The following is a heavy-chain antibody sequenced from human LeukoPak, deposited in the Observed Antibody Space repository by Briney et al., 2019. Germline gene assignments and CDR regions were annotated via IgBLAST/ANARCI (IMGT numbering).Heavy chain of an antibody. CDR1: GFTFSSYA. Sequence: PGGSLRLSCAASGFTFSSYAMSWVRQAPGKGLEWVSYISGSGGNTYYADSVKGRFTISRDNSKNTLYMQMNSLRAEDTAVYYCAKLVTHFDYWGQGTLVTVSS. J-gene: IGHJ4*02. D-gene: IGHD4-23*01. CDR3: AKLVTHFDY. V-gene: IGHV3-23*01. CDR2: ISGSGGNT.